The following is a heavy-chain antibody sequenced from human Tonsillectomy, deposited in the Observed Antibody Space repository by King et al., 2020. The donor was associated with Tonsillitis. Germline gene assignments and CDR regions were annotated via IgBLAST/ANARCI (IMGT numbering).Heavy chain of an antibody. CDR1: GFTFSTYT. CDR3: ARDGYPFDI. D-gene: IGHD5-12*01. Sequence: EQLVQSGGGLVQPGGSLRLSCAASGFTFSTYTMNWVRQAPGKGLEWISYIDSSSSTIYFADSVKGRFTISRDNAKNSLYLQMNSLRAEDTAVYYCARDGYPFDIWGQGTMVTVSS. CDR2: IDSSSSTI. J-gene: IGHJ3*02. V-gene: IGHV3-48*04.